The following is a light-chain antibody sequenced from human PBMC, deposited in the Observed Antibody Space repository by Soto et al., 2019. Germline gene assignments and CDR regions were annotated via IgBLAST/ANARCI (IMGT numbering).Light chain of an antibody. CDR1: QSLLDSDDGKNY. CDR2: TVA. CDR3: MQRIEFPRT. Sequence: EIVMTQTPLSLPVTPGEPASISCRSSQSLLDSDDGKNYLDWYVQKPGQSPQLLIYTVAYRASGVPDRFSGSGSGTDFTLKISRVETEDVGVYYCMQRIEFPRTFGQGTKVDIK. V-gene: IGKV2-40*01. J-gene: IGKJ1*01.